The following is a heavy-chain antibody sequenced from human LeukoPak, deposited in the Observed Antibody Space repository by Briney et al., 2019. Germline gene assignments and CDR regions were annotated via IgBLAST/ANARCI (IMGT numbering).Heavy chain of an antibody. CDR1: GFTFDDYG. CDR2: IWYDGSNK. Sequence: PGGSLRLSCTASGFTFDDYGMHWVRQAPGKGLEWVAVIWYDGSNKYYGDSVKGRFTISRDNSKNTLYLQMNSLRAEDTAIYYCARDVVVDEAFWSGHYRKPFDYWGQGTLVTVSS. D-gene: IGHD3-3*01. CDR3: ARDVVVDEAFWSGHYRKPFDY. V-gene: IGHV3-33*01. J-gene: IGHJ4*02.